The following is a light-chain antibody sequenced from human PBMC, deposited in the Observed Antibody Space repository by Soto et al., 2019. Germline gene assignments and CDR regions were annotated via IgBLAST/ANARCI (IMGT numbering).Light chain of an antibody. J-gene: IGKJ4*01. V-gene: IGKV3-20*01. Sequence: EIVLTQSPGTLSLSPGERATLSCRASQSVSSSHLAWYQQKPGQAPRLLIYGASSRATGIPDRFSGSGSGTDFTLTINRLEPEDFAVYYCQQDVSSRLTFGGGTKGDIK. CDR3: QQDVSSRLT. CDR1: QSVSSSH. CDR2: GAS.